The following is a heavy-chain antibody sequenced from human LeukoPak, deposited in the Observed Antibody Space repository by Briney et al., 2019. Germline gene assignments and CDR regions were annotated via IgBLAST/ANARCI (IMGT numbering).Heavy chain of an antibody. V-gene: IGHV3-53*01. CDR3: GRFPVSY. Sequence: GGSLRLSCAASGFTVSSHHMSWVRQAPGKGLEWVSVIYSGTGTDYADSVKGRFTISRDNSRNTVHLQMNSLTTDDTAVYYCGRFPVSYWGQGTLVTVSS. J-gene: IGHJ4*02. CDR1: GFTVSSHH. CDR2: IYSGTGT.